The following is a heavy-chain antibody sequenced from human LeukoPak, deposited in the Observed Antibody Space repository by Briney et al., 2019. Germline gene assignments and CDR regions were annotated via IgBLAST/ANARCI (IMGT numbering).Heavy chain of an antibody. CDR3: ARGGMTVVTAMVVVY. CDR2: IYYSGST. D-gene: IGHD5-18*01. CDR1: GGSISSYY. J-gene: IGHJ4*02. V-gene: IGHV4-59*01. Sequence: SETLSLTCTVSGGSISSYYWSWIRQPPGKGLEWIGYIYYSGSTNYNPSLKSRVTISVDTSKNQFSLKLSSVTAADTAVYYCARGGMTVVTAMVVVYWGQGTLVTVSS.